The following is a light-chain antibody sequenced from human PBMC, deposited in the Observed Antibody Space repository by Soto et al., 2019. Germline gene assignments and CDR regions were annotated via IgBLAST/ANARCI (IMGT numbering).Light chain of an antibody. CDR2: DAS. V-gene: IGKV3-11*01. CDR3: QQRSNWPPIT. Sequence: EIVLTQSPATLSLSPGERATLSCRASQSVSSYLAWYQQKPGQAPRLXXYDASNRATGIPARFSGSVSGTDFTLTISSLEPEDFAVYYGQQRSNWPPITFGQGTRLEI. CDR1: QSVSSY. J-gene: IGKJ5*01.